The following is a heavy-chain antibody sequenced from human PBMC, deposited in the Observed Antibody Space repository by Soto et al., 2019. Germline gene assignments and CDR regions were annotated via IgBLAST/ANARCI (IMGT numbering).Heavy chain of an antibody. CDR1: GYTFTTYG. Sequence: ASVKVSCKAAGYTFTTYGINWVRQGPGLGLEWMGWVSPYNGDTNYAQKVQGRVTMTTDTSTKTAYMELRSLRSDDTAVYYCAREVGHMDVWGQGTTVTVSS. V-gene: IGHV1-18*04. CDR2: VSPYNGDT. D-gene: IGHD1-26*01. J-gene: IGHJ6*02. CDR3: AREVGHMDV.